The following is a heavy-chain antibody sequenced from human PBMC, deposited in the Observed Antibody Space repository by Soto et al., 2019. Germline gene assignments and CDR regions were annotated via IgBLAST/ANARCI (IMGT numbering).Heavy chain of an antibody. CDR2: ISWNSGSI. CDR3: AKGYSGSYYVDYFDY. V-gene: IGHV3-9*01. D-gene: IGHD1-26*01. J-gene: IGHJ4*02. Sequence: GGSLRLSCAASGFTFDDYAMHWVRQAPGKGLEWVSGISWNSGSIGYGDSVKGRFTISRDNAKNSLYLQMNSLRAEDTALYYCAKGYSGSYYVDYFDYWGQGTLVTVSS. CDR1: GFTFDDYA.